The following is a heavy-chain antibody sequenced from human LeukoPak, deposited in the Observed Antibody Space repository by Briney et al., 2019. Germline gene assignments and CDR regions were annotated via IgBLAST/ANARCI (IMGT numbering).Heavy chain of an antibody. J-gene: IGHJ4*03. D-gene: IGHD2-15*01. V-gene: IGHV4-38-2*01. CDR2: IYHSGST. Sequence: PSETLSLTCAVSGYSISSGYYWGWIRPPPGKGLEWIGSIYHSGSTYYNPSLKSRVTISVDTSKNQFSLKLRSVTAADTAVYYCARHLVASVEAPAHWGQGTLVTVSS. CDR1: GYSISSGYY. CDR3: ARHLVASVEAPAH.